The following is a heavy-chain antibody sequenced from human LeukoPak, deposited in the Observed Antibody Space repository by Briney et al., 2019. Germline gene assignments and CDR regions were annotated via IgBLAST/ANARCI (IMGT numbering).Heavy chain of an antibody. Sequence: GGSLRLSCAASGFIFSTYGMHWVRQAPGKGLEWVAVISYDGSNKYYADSVKGRFTISRDNSKNTLYLQMNSLRAEDTAVYYCARVYTYDSSGYYFDAFDYFDYWGQGTLVTVSS. J-gene: IGHJ4*02. CDR2: ISYDGSNK. CDR1: GFIFSTYG. V-gene: IGHV3-30*03. D-gene: IGHD3-22*01. CDR3: ARVYTYDSSGYYFDAFDYFDY.